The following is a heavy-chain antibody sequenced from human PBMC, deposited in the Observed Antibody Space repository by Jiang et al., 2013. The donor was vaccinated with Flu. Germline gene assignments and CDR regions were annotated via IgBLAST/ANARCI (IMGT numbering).Heavy chain of an antibody. D-gene: IGHD2-2*02. CDR3: ARQDCSSTSCYNPSGVYYGMDV. CDR2: IDPSDSYT. V-gene: IGHV5-10-1*01. CDR1: GYGFTSYW. J-gene: IGHJ6*04. Sequence: KKPGESLRISCKGSGYGFTSYWISWVRQMPGKGLEWMGRIDPSDSYTNYSPSFQGHVTISADKSISTAYLQWSSLKASDTAMYYCARQDCSSTSCYNPSGVYYGMDVWGKGTTVTVSS.